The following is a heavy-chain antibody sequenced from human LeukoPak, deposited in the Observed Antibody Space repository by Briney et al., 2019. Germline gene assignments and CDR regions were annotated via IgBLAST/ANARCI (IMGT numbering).Heavy chain of an antibody. J-gene: IGHJ4*02. D-gene: IGHD3-10*01. CDR2: INPNSGGT. CDR3: ARGAGGREYYFDY. CDR1: GYTFTGYY. V-gene: IGHV1-2*02. Sequence: ASVKVSCKASGYTFTGYYMHWVRQAPGQGLEWMGWINPNSGGTNYVQKFQGRVTMTRDTSISTAYMELSRLRSDDTAVYYCARGAGGREYYFDYWGQGTLVTVSS.